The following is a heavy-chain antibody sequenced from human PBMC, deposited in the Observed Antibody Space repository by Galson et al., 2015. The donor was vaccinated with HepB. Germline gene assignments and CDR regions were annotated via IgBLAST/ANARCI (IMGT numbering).Heavy chain of an antibody. J-gene: IGHJ4*02. CDR3: ARTPHYDSSGYYWAHIDY. D-gene: IGHD3-22*01. CDR1: GFSLSTSGMC. Sequence: PALVKPTQTLTLTCTFSGFSLSTSGMCVSWIRQPPGKALEWLARLAWDDDKYYSTSLKTRLTISKDTSKNQVVLTMTNMDPVDTATYYCARTPHYDSSGYYWAHIDYWGQGTLVTVSS. V-gene: IGHV2-70*11. CDR2: LAWDDDK.